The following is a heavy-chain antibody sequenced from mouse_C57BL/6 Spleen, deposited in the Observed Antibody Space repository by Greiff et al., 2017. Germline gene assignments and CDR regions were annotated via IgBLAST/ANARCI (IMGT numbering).Heavy chain of an antibody. Sequence: VQLQQSGPELVKPGASVKISCKASGYTFTDYYMNWVKQSHGKSLEWIGDINPNNGGTSYNQKFKGKATLTVNKSSSTAYMELRSLTSEDSAVYYCSDGSGYRAMDYWGQGTSVTVSS. J-gene: IGHJ4*01. CDR2: INPNNGGT. D-gene: IGHD3-2*02. CDR3: SDGSGYRAMDY. V-gene: IGHV1-26*01. CDR1: GYTFTDYY.